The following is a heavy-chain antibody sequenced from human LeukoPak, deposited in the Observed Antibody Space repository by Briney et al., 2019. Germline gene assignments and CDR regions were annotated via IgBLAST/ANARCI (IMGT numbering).Heavy chain of an antibody. V-gene: IGHV4-59*08. Sequence: PSETLSLTCSVSGASISSYYWNWIRQPPGKGLELIGFINNSGSTKYNPSLKSRVTISVDTSKNQFSLKLSSVTAADTAVYYCARAHPHYDILTGYVDYWGQGTLVTVSS. CDR1: GASISSYY. J-gene: IGHJ4*02. CDR3: ARAHPHYDILTGYVDY. D-gene: IGHD3-9*01. CDR2: INNSGST.